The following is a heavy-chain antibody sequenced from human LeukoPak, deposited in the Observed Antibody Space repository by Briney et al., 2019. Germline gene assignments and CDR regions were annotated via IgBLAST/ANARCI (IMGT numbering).Heavy chain of an antibody. V-gene: IGHV1-2*02. J-gene: IGHJ6*02. CDR2: INPYSGGT. CDR3: AKDRGREGYYGMDV. CDR1: GYTFSTYY. D-gene: IGHD2-15*01. Sequence: ASVKVSCKASGYTFSTYYLHWMRQAPGQGLEWMGWINPYSGGTNYAQKFQGRVTMTGDTSISTAYMELSRLRSDDTAVYYCAKDRGREGYYGMDVWGQGTTVTVSS.